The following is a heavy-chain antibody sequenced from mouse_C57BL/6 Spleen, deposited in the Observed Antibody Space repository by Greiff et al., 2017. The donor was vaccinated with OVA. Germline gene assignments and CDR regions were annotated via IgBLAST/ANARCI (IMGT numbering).Heavy chain of an antibody. D-gene: IGHD1-1*01. J-gene: IGHJ2*01. Sequence: EVQLQQSGPELVKPGASVKISCKASGYTFTDYNMHWVKQSHGKSLEWIGYINPNNGGTSYNQKFKGKATLTVNKSSSTAYMELRSLTSEDSAVYYCARRFLYGSSPFDYWGQGTTLTVSS. CDR1: GYTFTDYN. CDR2: INPNNGGT. CDR3: ARRFLYGSSPFDY. V-gene: IGHV1-22*01.